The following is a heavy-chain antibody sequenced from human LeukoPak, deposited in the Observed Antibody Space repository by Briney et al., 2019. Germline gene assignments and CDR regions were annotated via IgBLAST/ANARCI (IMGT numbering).Heavy chain of an antibody. CDR1: GFTFSSHW. CDR2: VNSDGSST. Sequence: GESLRLSCAASGFTFSSHWMHWVRQAPGKGLVWVSRVNSDGSSTTYADSVKGRFTISRDNAKNTLYLQMNSLRAEDTAVYYCAGDYYTSFDPWGQGTLLTVSS. D-gene: IGHD3-10*01. J-gene: IGHJ5*02. V-gene: IGHV3-74*01. CDR3: AGDYYTSFDP.